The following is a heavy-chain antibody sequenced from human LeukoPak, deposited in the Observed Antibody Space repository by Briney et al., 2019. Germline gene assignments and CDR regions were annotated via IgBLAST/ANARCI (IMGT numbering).Heavy chain of an antibody. CDR1: GYTFTGYY. Sequence: VASVKVSCKASGYTFTGYYMHWVRQAPGQGLEWMGWINPNSGGTNYAQKFQGRVTMTRDTSISTAYMELSRLRSDDTAVYYCAREEGEDYSNRMHDYWGQGTLVTVSS. CDR2: INPNSGGT. CDR3: AREEGEDYSNRMHDY. V-gene: IGHV1-2*02. J-gene: IGHJ4*02. D-gene: IGHD4-11*01.